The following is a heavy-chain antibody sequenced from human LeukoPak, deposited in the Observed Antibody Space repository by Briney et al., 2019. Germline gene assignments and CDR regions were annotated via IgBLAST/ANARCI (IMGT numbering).Heavy chain of an antibody. CDR1: GFTFSSYE. Sequence: PGGSLRLSCAASGFTFSSYEMNWVRQAPGKGLEWVSYISSSGSTIYYADSVKGRFTISRDNAKNSLYLQMNSLRVKDTAVYYCARDLGATIFDFDYWGQGTLVTVSS. CDR3: ARDLGATIFDFDY. V-gene: IGHV3-48*03. J-gene: IGHJ4*02. CDR2: ISSSGSTI. D-gene: IGHD1-26*01.